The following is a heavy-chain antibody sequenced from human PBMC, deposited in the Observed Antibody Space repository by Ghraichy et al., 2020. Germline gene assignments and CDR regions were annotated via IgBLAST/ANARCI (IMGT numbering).Heavy chain of an antibody. D-gene: IGHD2-2*01. Sequence: GGSLRLSCAASGFTFSSYWMSWVRQAPGKGLEWVANIKQDGSEKYYVDSVKGRFTISRDNAKNSLYLQMNSLRAEDTAVYYCARDDPPRYCSSTSCREIYYYYGMDVWGQGTTVTVSS. CDR1: GFTFSSYW. J-gene: IGHJ6*02. CDR3: ARDDPPRYCSSTSCREIYYYYGMDV. V-gene: IGHV3-7*01. CDR2: IKQDGSEK.